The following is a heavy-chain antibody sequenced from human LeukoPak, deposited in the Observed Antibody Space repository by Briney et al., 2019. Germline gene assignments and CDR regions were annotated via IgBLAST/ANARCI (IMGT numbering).Heavy chain of an antibody. CDR1: GNSISSGDNY. J-gene: IGHJ5*02. Sequence: SETLSLTCTVSGNSISSGDNYWSWIRQPAGKGLEWIGRIYTSGSTNYNPSLESRVTISGDTSKNQFSLRLSSVTAADTAVYYCARASYSYDINGWVPFVPSGQGALFNVSS. CDR3: ARASYSYDINGWVPFVP. V-gene: IGHV4-61*02. CDR2: IYTSGST. D-gene: IGHD3-22*01.